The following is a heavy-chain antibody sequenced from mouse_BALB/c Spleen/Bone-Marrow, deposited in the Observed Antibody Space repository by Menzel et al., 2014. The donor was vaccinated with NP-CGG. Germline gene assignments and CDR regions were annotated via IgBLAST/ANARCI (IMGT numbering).Heavy chain of an antibody. D-gene: IGHD1-1*01. V-gene: IGHV1-54*01. Sequence: VQLQQSGAELVRPGTSVKVSCKASGYAFTNYWIEWIKQRPGQGLEWIGVINPGSGGINYNEKFKGKATLTADKSSSTAYMHLSSLTSDDSAVYCCARELVRGMDYWGQGTSVTVSS. CDR2: INPGSGGI. CDR1: GYAFTNYW. J-gene: IGHJ4*01. CDR3: ARELVRGMDY.